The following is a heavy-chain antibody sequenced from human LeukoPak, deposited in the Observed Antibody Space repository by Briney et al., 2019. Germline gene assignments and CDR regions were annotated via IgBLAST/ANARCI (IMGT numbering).Heavy chain of an antibody. CDR3: ARRDSNYAYYFDY. Sequence: SETLSLTCTVSGGSISSYYWSWIRQPPGKGPEWIGYIYTSGSTNYNPSLKSRVTISVDTSKNQFSLKLSSVTAADTAVYYCARRDSNYAYYFDYWGQGTLVTVSS. CDR1: GGSISSYY. J-gene: IGHJ4*02. CDR2: IYTSGST. V-gene: IGHV4-4*09. D-gene: IGHD4-11*01.